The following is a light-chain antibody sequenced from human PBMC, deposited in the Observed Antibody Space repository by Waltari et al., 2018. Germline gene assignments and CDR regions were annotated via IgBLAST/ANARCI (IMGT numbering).Light chain of an antibody. V-gene: IGKV1-39*01. J-gene: IGKJ4*01. Sequence: IQITQSPSSLSASIGDRVNITCRASQSIRRSLSWYQQNAGKSPRLLIFGAISLQSGVPSRFSGTDSGTDFTLTISSLQPEDSAMYYCQQNYNVPPTFGGGTKVEIK. CDR2: GAI. CDR3: QQNYNVPPT. CDR1: QSIRRS.